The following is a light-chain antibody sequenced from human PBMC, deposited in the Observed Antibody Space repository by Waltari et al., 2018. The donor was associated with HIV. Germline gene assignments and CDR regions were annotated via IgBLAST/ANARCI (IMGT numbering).Light chain of an antibody. CDR3: AAWDDSLKAWV. CDR2: SNN. CDR1: SSNIGSNI. J-gene: IGLJ3*02. Sequence: QSVLTQPPSASGPPGQRVSISCSGSSSNIGSNIVNWYQQLPGTAPKLLIYSNNRRPSGVPDRVSGSKSGTPASLAIRGLQSEDEADYYCAAWDDSLKAWVFGGGTKLTVL. V-gene: IGLV1-44*01.